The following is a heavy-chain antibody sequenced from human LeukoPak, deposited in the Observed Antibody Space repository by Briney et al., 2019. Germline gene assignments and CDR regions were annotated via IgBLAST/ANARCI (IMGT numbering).Heavy chain of an antibody. CDR1: GGSISSYY. CDR3: ARTLAWFDP. V-gene: IGHV4-59*01. Sequence: SETLSLTCTVSGGSISSYYWSWIRQPPGKGLEWIGYIYYSGSTNYNPSLKSRVTISVDTSKNQFSLKLSSVTAADTAVYYCARTLAWFDPWGQGTLVTVSS. J-gene: IGHJ5*02. CDR2: IYYSGST.